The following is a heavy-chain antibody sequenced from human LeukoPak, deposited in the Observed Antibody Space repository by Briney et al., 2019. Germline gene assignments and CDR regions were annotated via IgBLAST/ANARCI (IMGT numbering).Heavy chain of an antibody. D-gene: IGHD2-2*02. Sequence: PGGSLRLSCAASGFTFSSYAMSWVRQAPGKGLEWVSAISGSGGSTYYADSVKGRFTISRDNSKNTLYLQMNSLRVEDTAMYHCARDRGNIVVAPNAIRGWFDPWGQGTLVTVSS. CDR2: ISGSGGST. CDR3: ARDRGNIVVAPNAIRGWFDP. CDR1: GFTFSSYA. V-gene: IGHV3-23*01. J-gene: IGHJ5*02.